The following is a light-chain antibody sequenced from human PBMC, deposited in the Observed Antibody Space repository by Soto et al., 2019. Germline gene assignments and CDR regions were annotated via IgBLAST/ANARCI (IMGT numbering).Light chain of an antibody. Sequence: QSALTKPASVTGSPGQAINVSCTGTSSDVGAYNFVSWYQDHPGSAPKLIIYEVTVRPSGVSNRFSGSKSGNTAYLTISGLQAEDEGDFFCCSYAGNCAWVFGGGTKLTVL. J-gene: IGLJ3*02. V-gene: IGLV2-14*01. CDR2: EVT. CDR3: CSYAGNCAWV. CDR1: SSDVGAYNF.